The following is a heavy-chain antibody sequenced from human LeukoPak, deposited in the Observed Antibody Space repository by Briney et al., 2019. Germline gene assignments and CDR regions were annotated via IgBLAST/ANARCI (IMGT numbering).Heavy chain of an antibody. V-gene: IGHV4-59*01. Sequence: PSETLSLTCTVSGGSISSYYWSWIRQPPGKGLEWIGYIYDSGSTNYNPSLKSRVTISVDTSKNQFSLKLSSVTAADTAVYYCARVYYDFWSGYFIDYYGMDVWGQGTTVTVSS. CDR2: IYDSGST. CDR1: GGSISSYY. D-gene: IGHD3-3*01. J-gene: IGHJ6*02. CDR3: ARVYYDFWSGYFIDYYGMDV.